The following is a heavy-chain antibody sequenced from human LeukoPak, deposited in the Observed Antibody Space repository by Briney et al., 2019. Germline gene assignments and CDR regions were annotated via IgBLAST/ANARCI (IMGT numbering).Heavy chain of an antibody. Sequence: GGSLRLSCAASGFTFDDYAMHWVRQAPGKGLEWVSDISWDGASTHYADSVKGRFTISRDNSKNTLYLQMNSLRAEDTALYYCAKDLGLGYHISMVRGVMDYYGIDVWGQGTTVTVSS. CDR2: ISWDGAST. CDR3: AKDLGLGYHISMVRGVMDYYGIDV. D-gene: IGHD3-10*01. V-gene: IGHV3-43D*03. CDR1: GFTFDDYA. J-gene: IGHJ6*02.